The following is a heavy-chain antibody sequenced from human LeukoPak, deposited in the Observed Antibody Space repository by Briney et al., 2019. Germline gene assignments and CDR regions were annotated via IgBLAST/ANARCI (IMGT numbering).Heavy chain of an antibody. Sequence: ASVKVSCKASGYTFTSYGISWVRQAPGQGLEWMGWINPNSGGTNYAQKFQGWDTMTRDTSISTAYMELSRLRSDDTAVYYCARGSYDSGSYWFYFDYWGQGTLVTVSS. CDR2: INPNSGGT. CDR1: GYTFTSYG. V-gene: IGHV1-2*04. J-gene: IGHJ4*02. D-gene: IGHD1-26*01. CDR3: ARGSYDSGSYWFYFDY.